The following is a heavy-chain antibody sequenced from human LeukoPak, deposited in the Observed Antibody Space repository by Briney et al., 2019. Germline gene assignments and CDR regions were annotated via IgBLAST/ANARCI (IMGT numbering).Heavy chain of an antibody. CDR2: INPNSGGT. J-gene: IGHJ1*01. Sequence: GASVKVSCKASAYTFTDYYMHWVRQAPGQGLEWMGWINPNSGGTNYAQKFQGRVTMTRDTSISTAYMELSRLRSDDTAVYYCARGEWDYCSSTSCYGSEYFQHWGQGTLVTVSS. CDR1: AYTFTDYY. CDR3: ARGEWDYCSSTSCYGSEYFQH. V-gene: IGHV1-2*02. D-gene: IGHD2-2*01.